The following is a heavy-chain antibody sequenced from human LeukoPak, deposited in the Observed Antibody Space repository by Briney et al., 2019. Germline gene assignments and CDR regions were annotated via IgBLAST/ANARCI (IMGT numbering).Heavy chain of an antibody. Sequence: PSGTLSLTCAVSGGSIKSNNWWSWVRQPPGKGLEWIGSIYYSGSTYYNPSLKSRVTISVDTSKNQFSLKLSSVTAADTAVYYCASIWYDSSGYPLDYWGQGTLVTVSS. V-gene: IGHV4-4*02. D-gene: IGHD3-22*01. CDR2: IYYSGST. CDR3: ASIWYDSSGYPLDY. J-gene: IGHJ4*02. CDR1: GGSIKSNNW.